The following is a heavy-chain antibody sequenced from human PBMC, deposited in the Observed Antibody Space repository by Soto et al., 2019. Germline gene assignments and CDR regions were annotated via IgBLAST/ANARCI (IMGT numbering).Heavy chain of an antibody. V-gene: IGHV3-74*01. J-gene: IGHJ6*02. CDR1: GFTFGDYW. CDR2: MNSDGTTT. Sequence: VSLRLSCAASGFTFGDYWMHWVRQAPGKGLEWVSRMNSDGTTTNYADSVKGRFTISRDNSKNTLYLQMNSLRAEDTAVYYCAKKGDGYNYYYYNGMDVWGQGTRVTVS. CDR3: AKKGDGYNYYYYNGMDV. D-gene: IGHD5-12*01.